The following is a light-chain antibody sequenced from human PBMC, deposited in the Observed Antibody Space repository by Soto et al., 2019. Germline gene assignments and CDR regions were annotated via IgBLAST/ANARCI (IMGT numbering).Light chain of an antibody. CDR1: QSVTDW. Sequence: DIPMTQSPSTLSASVGDRVTITCRASQSVTDWLAWYQQKPGKAPNLLIYDASRLQSGIPSRFSGSGSGTEFTLTISSLQPDVFATYYCQQYTTYPYTFGQGTKLEIK. V-gene: IGKV1-5*01. CDR2: DAS. CDR3: QQYTTYPYT. J-gene: IGKJ2*01.